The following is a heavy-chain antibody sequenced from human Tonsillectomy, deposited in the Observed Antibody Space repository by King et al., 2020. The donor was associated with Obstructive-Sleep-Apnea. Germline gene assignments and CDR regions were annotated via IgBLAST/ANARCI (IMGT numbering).Heavy chain of an antibody. J-gene: IGHJ4*02. D-gene: IGHD3-10*01. CDR3: AKCYYGLGSKPADY. CDR2: TSGSGGST. V-gene: IGHV3-23*04. CDR1: GFTFSSYA. Sequence: DVQLVESGGGLVQPGGSLRLSCAASGFTFSSYAMSWVRQAPGKGLEWVSGTSGSGGSTYYADSVKGRFTISRDNSKNTLYLQMNSLRAEDTAVYYCAKCYYGLGSKPADYWGQGTLVTVSS.